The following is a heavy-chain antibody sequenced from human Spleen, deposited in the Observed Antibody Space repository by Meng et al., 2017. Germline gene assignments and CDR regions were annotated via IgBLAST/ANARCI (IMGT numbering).Heavy chain of an antibody. Sequence: QVQLVQSGAEVKKPGASVKVSCKASGYAFINYGVVWVRQAPGQGLEWMGRINPNSGGTNFAQKFQGRVIMTRDTSISTAYMELSSLGFDDTAVYYCAKALGWGSSPDYWGQGILVTVSS. J-gene: IGHJ4*02. D-gene: IGHD2-21*01. V-gene: IGHV1-2*06. CDR3: AKALGWGSSPDY. CDR1: GYAFINYG. CDR2: INPNSGGT.